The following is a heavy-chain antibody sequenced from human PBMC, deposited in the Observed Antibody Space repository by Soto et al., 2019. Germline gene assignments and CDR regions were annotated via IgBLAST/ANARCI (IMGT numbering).Heavy chain of an antibody. D-gene: IGHD1-20*01. Sequence: PSETLSLTCSVSGASMNNNSYYWGWIRQPPGKGLEWIGTIYYTGNTFYNPSLRSRVTISVDTSKNQLSLSLTSLTVADTAVYYCARPRWKDGIKWGRG. CDR2: IYYTGNT. V-gene: IGHV4-39*01. J-gene: IGHJ4*02. CDR3: ARPRWKDGIK. CDR1: GASMNNNSYY.